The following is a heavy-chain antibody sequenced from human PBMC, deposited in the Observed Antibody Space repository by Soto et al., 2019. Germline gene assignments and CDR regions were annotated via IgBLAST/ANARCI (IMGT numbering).Heavy chain of an antibody. V-gene: IGHV5-10-1*01. D-gene: IGHD1-7*01. CDR2: IDPSDSYT. CDR3: ARVHKNYFDS. J-gene: IGHJ5*01. CDR1: GYNFAAFW. Sequence: PGETLKISCKACGYNFAAFWIHWVRQVPGKGLEWLGKIDPSDSYTNYSPSFEGHVTLSTDNSITTAYLEWSSLRASDSALYYYARVHKNYFDSWAQGTLVTVSS.